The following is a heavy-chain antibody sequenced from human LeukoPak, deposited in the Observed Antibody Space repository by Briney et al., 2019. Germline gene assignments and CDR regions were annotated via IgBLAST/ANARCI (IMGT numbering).Heavy chain of an antibody. V-gene: IGHV4-34*01. CDR2: INHSGST. J-gene: IGHJ4*02. CDR3: ARVVGITMVVVVTPNPYFDY. Sequence: SETLSLTCAVYGGSFSGYYWSWIRQPPGKGLEWIGEINHSGSTNYNPSLKSRVTISVDTSKNQFSLKLSSVTAADTAVYYCARVVGITMVVVVTPNPYFDYWGQGTLVTVSS. CDR1: GGSFSGYY. D-gene: IGHD3-22*01.